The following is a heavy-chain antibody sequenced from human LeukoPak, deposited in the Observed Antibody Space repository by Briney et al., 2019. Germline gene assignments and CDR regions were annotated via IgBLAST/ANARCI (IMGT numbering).Heavy chain of an antibody. V-gene: IGHV4-4*02. J-gene: IGHJ4*02. CDR1: GGSISSSNW. CDR2: IYHSGST. Sequence: NPSGTLSLTCAVSGGSISSSNWWGWVRQPPGKGLEWIGEIYHSGSTNYNPSLKSRVTISVDKSKNQFSLKLSSVTAADTAVYYCARELYDSSGYTGGDYWGQGTLVTVSS. D-gene: IGHD3-22*01. CDR3: ARELYDSSGYTGGDY.